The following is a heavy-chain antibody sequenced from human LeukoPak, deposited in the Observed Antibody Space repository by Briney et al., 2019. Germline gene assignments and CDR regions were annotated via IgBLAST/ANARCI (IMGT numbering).Heavy chain of an antibody. J-gene: IGHJ4*02. CDR3: AKAFGYSGYDLDY. CDR1: GFTFSNHG. D-gene: IGHD5-12*01. CDR2: ISYDAIKK. V-gene: IGHV3-30*18. Sequence: PGRSLRLSCEASGFTFSNHGMHWVRQAPGKGLGGVAVISYDAIKKNYADSVKGRFIISRDNSKNTLYLQMNSLRPEDTAVYYCAKAFGYSGYDLDYWGQGTLVTVSS.